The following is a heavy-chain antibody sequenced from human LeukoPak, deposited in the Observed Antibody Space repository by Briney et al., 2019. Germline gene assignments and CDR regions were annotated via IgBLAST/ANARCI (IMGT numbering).Heavy chain of an antibody. CDR3: ASGWSSIAARYYYYYYMDV. D-gene: IGHD6-6*01. CDR1: GYTLTELS. Sequence: ASVKVSCKVSGYTLTELSMHWVRQAPGKGLEWMGGFDPEDGETIYAQKFQGRVTMTEDTSTDTAYMELSSLRSEDTAVYYCASGWSSIAARYYYYYYMDVWGKGTTVTVSS. V-gene: IGHV1-24*01. J-gene: IGHJ6*03. CDR2: FDPEDGET.